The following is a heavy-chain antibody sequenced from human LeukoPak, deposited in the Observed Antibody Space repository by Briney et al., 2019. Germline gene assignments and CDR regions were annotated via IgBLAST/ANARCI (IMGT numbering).Heavy chain of an antibody. V-gene: IGHV3-33*06. CDR2: IWHDGSIT. J-gene: IGHJ4*02. D-gene: IGHD3-10*01. Sequence: GRSLRLSCAASGFIFSTYGIHWVRQPPGKGLEWVAVIWHDGSITYYADSVKGRFTISRDNSKNTLYVQMNSLRAEDTAVYYCAKDYSRSDDSGTEKDLPFDYWGQGTLVTVSS. CDR3: AKDYSRSDDSGTEKDLPFDY. CDR1: GFIFSTYG.